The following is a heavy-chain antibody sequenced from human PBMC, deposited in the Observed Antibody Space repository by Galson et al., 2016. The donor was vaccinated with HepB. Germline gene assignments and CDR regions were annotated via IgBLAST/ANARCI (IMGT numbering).Heavy chain of an antibody. CDR1: GFTLSSYA. CDR3: AKDSHRSGYGY. Sequence: SLRLSCAASGFTLSSYAMSWVRQAPGKGLEWVSSISGSGDSAYYADSVKGRFTISRDNSKNTLYLQMNSLRAEDTALYYCAKDSHRSGYGYWGQGTLVTVSS. V-gene: IGHV3-23*01. J-gene: IGHJ4*02. D-gene: IGHD5-12*01. CDR2: ISGSGDSA.